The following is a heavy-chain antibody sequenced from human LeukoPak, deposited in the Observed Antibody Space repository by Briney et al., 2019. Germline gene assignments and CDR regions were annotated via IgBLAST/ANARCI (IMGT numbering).Heavy chain of an antibody. CDR1: GYTFTNYD. CDR2: ISTYNGNA. D-gene: IGHD4/OR15-4a*01. J-gene: IGHJ4*02. V-gene: IGHV1-18*01. Sequence: ASGKVSCKASGYTFTNYDINWVRQAPGQGLEWMGWISTYNGNANYAQKLQGRVTMTTDTSTSTVYMELRSLRSDDTAVYYCAKIAYGANFFDSWGQGTLVTVSS. CDR3: AKIAYGANFFDS.